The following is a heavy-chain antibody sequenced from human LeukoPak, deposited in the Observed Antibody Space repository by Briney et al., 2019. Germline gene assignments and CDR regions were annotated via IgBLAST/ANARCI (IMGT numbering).Heavy chain of an antibody. Sequence: ASVKVSCKASGYTFTSNGISWVRQAPGQGLEWMGWISAYNGNTNYAQKLQGRVTMTTDTSTSTAYMELRSLRSDDTAVYYRARPRAVAGASNWFDPWGQGTLVTVSS. V-gene: IGHV1-18*01. D-gene: IGHD6-19*01. CDR2: ISAYNGNT. CDR3: ARPRAVAGASNWFDP. J-gene: IGHJ5*02. CDR1: GYTFTSNG.